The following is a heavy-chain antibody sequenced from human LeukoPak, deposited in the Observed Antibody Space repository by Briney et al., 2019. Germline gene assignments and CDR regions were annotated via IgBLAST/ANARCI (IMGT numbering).Heavy chain of an antibody. V-gene: IGHV3-7*01. Sequence: QAGGSLRLSCAASGFSFSAYWMTWVRQAPGKGLEWVANIKEDGSEKYYVGSVKGRFSISRDNVKNSLYLQMSSLRAEDTALYYCVSNWGSYPDCWGQGALVTVSP. J-gene: IGHJ4*01. D-gene: IGHD3-16*01. CDR2: IKEDGSEK. CDR3: VSNWGSYPDC. CDR1: GFSFSAYW.